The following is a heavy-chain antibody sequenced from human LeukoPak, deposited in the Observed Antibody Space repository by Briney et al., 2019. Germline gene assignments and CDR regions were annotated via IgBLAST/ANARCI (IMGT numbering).Heavy chain of an antibody. V-gene: IGHV4-59*01. CDR3: ARVSYSSSWLVDY. Sequence: SSETLSLTGTVSGGSISSYYWSWIRQPPGKGLEWIGYIYYSGSTNYNPSLKSRVTISVDTSKNQFSLKLSSVTAADTAVYYCARVSYSSSWLVDYWGQGTLVTVSS. CDR1: GGSISSYY. CDR2: IYYSGST. J-gene: IGHJ4*02. D-gene: IGHD6-13*01.